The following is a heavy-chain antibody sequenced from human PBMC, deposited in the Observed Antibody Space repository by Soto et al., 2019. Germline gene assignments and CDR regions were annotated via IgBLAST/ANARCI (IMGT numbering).Heavy chain of an antibody. CDR1: GFTFSSYG. V-gene: IGHV3-33*01. CDR3: ARDLFPIYCTNGVCPTYYYGMDV. D-gene: IGHD2-8*01. CDR2: IWYDGSNK. Sequence: GSLRLSCAASGFTFSSYGMHWVRQAPGKGLEWVAVIWYDGSNKYYADSVKGRFTISRDNSKNTLYLQMYSLRAEDTAVYYCARDLFPIYCTNGVCPTYYYGMDVWGQGTTVTVSS. J-gene: IGHJ6*02.